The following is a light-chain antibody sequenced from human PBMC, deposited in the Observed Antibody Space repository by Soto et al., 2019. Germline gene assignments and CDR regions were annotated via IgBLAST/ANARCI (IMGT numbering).Light chain of an antibody. CDR1: QSVGTY. V-gene: IGKV3-11*01. CDR3: PQRSNG. J-gene: IGKJ2*01. CDR2: GAS. Sequence: EIVLTQSPDTLSLSPGERAILSCRASQSVGTYLVWYQQKPGHAPRLLIYGASNRATGIPARFSGSGSGTDFTLTISSLEPEDVAVYYCPQRSNGFGQGTKLDIK.